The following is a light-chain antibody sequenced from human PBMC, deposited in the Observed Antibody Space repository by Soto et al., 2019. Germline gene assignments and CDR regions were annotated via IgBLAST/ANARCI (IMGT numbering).Light chain of an antibody. CDR1: SSDVGSYNL. J-gene: IGLJ1*01. CDR3: CSYAGSSTFYV. V-gene: IGLV2-23*01. Sequence: QSVLTQPASLSGFPGQSITISCTGTSSDVGSYNLVSWYQQHPGKAPKLMIYEGSKRPSGVSNRFSGSKSGNTASLTISGLQAEDEADYYCCSYAGSSTFYVFGTGTKVTVL. CDR2: EGS.